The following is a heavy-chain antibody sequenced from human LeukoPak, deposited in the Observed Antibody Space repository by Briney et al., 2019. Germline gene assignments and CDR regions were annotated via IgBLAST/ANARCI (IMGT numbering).Heavy chain of an antibody. Sequence: ASVKVSCKASGYTFTSYDINWVRQATGQGLEWMGWMNPNSGNTGYAQKFQGRVTMTRNTSISTAYMELSSLRSEDTAVYYCARFGVARYFSYWYFDLWGRGTLVTVSS. CDR2: MNPNSGNT. CDR1: GYTFTSYD. J-gene: IGHJ2*01. CDR3: ARFGVARYFSYWYFDL. D-gene: IGHD3-16*01. V-gene: IGHV1-8*01.